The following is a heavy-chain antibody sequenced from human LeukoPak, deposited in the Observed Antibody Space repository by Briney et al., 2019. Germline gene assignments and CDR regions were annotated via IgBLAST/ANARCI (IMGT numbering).Heavy chain of an antibody. CDR3: VSDYVHFDY. D-gene: IGHD3-16*01. CDR1: GFTFSSYW. CDR2: IKQDGSEK. V-gene: IGHV3-7*01. Sequence: TGGSLRLSCAASGFTFSSYWMSWVRQAPGKGLEWVANIKQDGSEKYYVDSVKGRFTISRDNAKNSLYLQMNSLRAEGTAVYYCVSDYVHFDYWGQGTLVTVSS. J-gene: IGHJ4*02.